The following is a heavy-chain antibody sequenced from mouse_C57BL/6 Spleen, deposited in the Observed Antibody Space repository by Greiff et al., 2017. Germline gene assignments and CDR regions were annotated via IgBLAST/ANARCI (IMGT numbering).Heavy chain of an antibody. CDR3: ARVLRHYFDY. J-gene: IGHJ2*01. V-gene: IGHV1-64*01. CDR2: IHPNSGST. Sequence: QVQLQQPGAELVKPGASVKLSCKASGYTFTSYWMHWVKQRPGQGLEWIGMIHPNSGSTNYNEKFKSKATLTVDKSSSPAYMQLSSLTSEDSAVYYCARVLRHYFDYWGQGTTLTVSS. D-gene: IGHD1-2*01. CDR1: GYTFTSYW.